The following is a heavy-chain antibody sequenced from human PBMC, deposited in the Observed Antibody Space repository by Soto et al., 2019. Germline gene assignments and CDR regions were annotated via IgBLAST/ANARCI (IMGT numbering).Heavy chain of an antibody. J-gene: IGHJ4*02. CDR2: INQDGSEK. V-gene: IGHV3-7*03. CDR1: GLTFSTYW. Sequence: GESLKISCAASGLTFSTYWMSWVRQAPGKGLEWVANINQDGSEKNYVDSVKGRFTISRDNAKNSLYLEMNSLRAEDTAVYYCARDRGAYAYWGQGTLVTVSS. D-gene: IGHD1-26*01. CDR3: ARDRGAYAY.